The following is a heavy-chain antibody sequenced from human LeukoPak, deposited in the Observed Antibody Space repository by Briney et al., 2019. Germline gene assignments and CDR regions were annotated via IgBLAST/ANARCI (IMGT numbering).Heavy chain of an antibody. Sequence: GSLRLSCAASGFSRYSMTWVRQAPGKGLECVSYISSGSSTIYYADSVKGRFTISRDNAKNSLYIQMNSLRDEETAVYYCARAVGATTRGFFDYWGQGTLVTVSS. CDR3: ARAVGATTRGFFDY. CDR1: GFSRYS. V-gene: IGHV3-48*02. D-gene: IGHD1-26*01. J-gene: IGHJ4*02. CDR2: ISSGSSTI.